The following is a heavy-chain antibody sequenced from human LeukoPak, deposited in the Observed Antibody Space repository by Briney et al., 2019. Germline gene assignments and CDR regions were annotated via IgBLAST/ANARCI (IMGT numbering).Heavy chain of an antibody. CDR2: ISGDGDST. D-gene: IGHD2-15*01. CDR1: GFTFDDYA. J-gene: IGHJ4*02. V-gene: IGHV3-43*02. CDR3: AKDLADIVEVVSGIDY. Sequence: GGSLRLSCAASGFTFDDYAMHWVRQAPGKGLEWVSLISGDGDSTYYADSVKGRLTISRDNSKNSLYLQMNSLRTEDTALYYCAKDLADIVEVVSGIDYWGQGTLVTVSS.